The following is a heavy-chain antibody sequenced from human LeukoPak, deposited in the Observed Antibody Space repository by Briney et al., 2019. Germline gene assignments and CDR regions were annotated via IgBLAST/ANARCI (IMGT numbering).Heavy chain of an antibody. CDR2: IIPIFGTA. J-gene: IGHJ6*04. Sequence: SVKVSCTASGGTFSSYAISWVRQAPGQGLEWMGGIIPIFGTANYAQKFQGRVTITADESTSTAYMELSSLRSEDTAVYYCARHPGYCSGGSCYYYYYYGMDVWGKGTTITVSS. D-gene: IGHD2-15*01. V-gene: IGHV1-69*13. CDR3: ARHPGYCSGGSCYYYYYYGMDV. CDR1: GGTFSSYA.